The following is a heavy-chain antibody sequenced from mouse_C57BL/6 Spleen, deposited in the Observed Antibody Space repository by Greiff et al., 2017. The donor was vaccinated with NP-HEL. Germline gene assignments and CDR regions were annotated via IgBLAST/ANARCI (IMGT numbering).Heavy chain of an antibody. D-gene: IGHD2-4*01. CDR3: TDDYDGRFAY. CDR2: IRLKSDNYAT. V-gene: IGHV6-3*01. Sequence: EVMLVESGGGLVQPGGSMKLSCVASGFTFSNYWMNWVRQSPEKGLEWVAQIRLKSDNYATHYAESVKGRFTISRDDSKSSVYLQMNNLRAEDTGIYYCTDDYDGRFAYWGQGTLVTVSA. CDR1: GFTFSNYW. J-gene: IGHJ3*01.